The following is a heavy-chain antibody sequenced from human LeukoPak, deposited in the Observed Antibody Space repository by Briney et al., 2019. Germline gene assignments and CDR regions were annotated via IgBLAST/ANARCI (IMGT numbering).Heavy chain of an antibody. J-gene: IGHJ4*02. D-gene: IGHD3-22*01. CDR1: GFTFSSYS. CDR2: ISYDGSNK. CDR3: ARDLRSSGRRDPSMIVVVQEEGYFDY. Sequence: GGSLRLSCADSGFTFSSYSMNWVRQAPGKGLEWVSVISYDGSNKYYADSVKGRFTISRDNSKNTLYLHMNSLRAEDTAVYYCARDLRSSGRRDPSMIVVVQEEGYFDYWGQGTLVTVSS. V-gene: IGHV3-30*03.